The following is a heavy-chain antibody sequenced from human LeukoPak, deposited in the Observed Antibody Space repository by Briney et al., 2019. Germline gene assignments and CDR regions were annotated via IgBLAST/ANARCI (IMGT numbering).Heavy chain of an antibody. CDR1: GFTFSSYE. V-gene: IGHV3-48*03. CDR3: AREQWLGTYDY. Sequence: GGSLRLSCAASGFTFSSYEMNWVRQAPGKGLEWVSYISSSGSTIYYADSVRGRFTISRDNAKNSLYLQMNSLRAEDTAVYYCAREQWLGTYDYWGQGTLVTVSS. J-gene: IGHJ4*02. D-gene: IGHD6-19*01. CDR2: ISSSGSTI.